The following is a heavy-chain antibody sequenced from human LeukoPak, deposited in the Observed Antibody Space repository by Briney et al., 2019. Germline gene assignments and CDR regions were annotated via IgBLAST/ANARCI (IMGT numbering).Heavy chain of an antibody. CDR2: IYYSGST. CDR3: TRGSIAYYYMDV. V-gene: IGHV4-59*01. D-gene: IGHD3-22*01. Sequence: SETLSLTCTVSGGSLSSYYWSWLWQPPGKGLEWIGHIYYSGSTNYNPSLKSRVTISVDTSKNQFSLKLSSVTAADTAVYYCTRGSIAYYYMDVWGKGTTVTISS. CDR1: GGSLSSYY. J-gene: IGHJ6*03.